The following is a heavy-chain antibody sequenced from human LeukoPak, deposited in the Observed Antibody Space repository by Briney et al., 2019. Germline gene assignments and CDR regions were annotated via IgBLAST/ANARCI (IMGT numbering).Heavy chain of an antibody. J-gene: IGHJ5*02. V-gene: IGHV1-8*01. CDR2: MNPNSGST. Sequence: ASVKVSCKASGYTFTSYDINWVRQATGQGLEWMGWMNPNSGSTGYAQKFQGRVTMTRNTSISTAYMELSSLRSEDTAVYYCARDLGDLSSLDPWGQGTLVTVSS. CDR1: GYTFTSYD. CDR3: ARDLGDLSSLDP. D-gene: IGHD6-6*01.